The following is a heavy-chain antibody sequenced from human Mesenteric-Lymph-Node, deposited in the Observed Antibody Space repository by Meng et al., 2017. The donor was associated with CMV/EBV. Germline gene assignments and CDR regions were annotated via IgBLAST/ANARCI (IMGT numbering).Heavy chain of an antibody. V-gene: IGHV1-69*05. CDR1: GTAFSTYS. CDR3: ARDRLRSGAYYYYGLDV. D-gene: IGHD4-17*01. CDR2: IIPAFGTA. Sequence: SVKVSCKASGTAFSTYSITWVRQAPGQGLEWMGGIIPAFGTANYAQRFQGRFTITTDESTSTTYMELSSLRSEDTAVYYCARDRLRSGAYYYYGLDVWGQGTTVTVSS. J-gene: IGHJ6*02.